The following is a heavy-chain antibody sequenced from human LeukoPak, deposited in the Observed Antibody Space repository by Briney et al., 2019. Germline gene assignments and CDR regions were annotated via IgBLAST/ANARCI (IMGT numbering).Heavy chain of an antibody. Sequence: ASVKVFCKASGYTFTGYYMHWVRQAPGQGLEWMGWINPNSGGTNYAQKFQGRVAMTRDTSISTAYMELSRLRSDDTAVYYCARDLGRNYYYMDVWGKGTTVTVSS. CDR2: INPNSGGT. CDR3: ARDLGRNYYYMDV. V-gene: IGHV1-2*02. CDR1: GYTFTGYY. D-gene: IGHD2-15*01. J-gene: IGHJ6*03.